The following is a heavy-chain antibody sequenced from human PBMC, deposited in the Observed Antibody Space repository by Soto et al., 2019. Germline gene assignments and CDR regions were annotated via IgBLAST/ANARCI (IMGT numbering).Heavy chain of an antibody. D-gene: IGHD2-15*01. Sequence: ALYRNCIVSGGSSNRRDYYWGWIRQPPGRGLEWIGNIDYNGVTYSNPSLKSRVTISRDTSKNQFSLKLTSVTAADTALYYCGKVLVGATGHTDSDSWGPGTLVTVSS. J-gene: IGHJ4*02. CDR2: IDYNGVT. CDR1: GGSSNRRDYY. V-gene: IGHV4-39*01. CDR3: GKVLVGATGHTDSDS.